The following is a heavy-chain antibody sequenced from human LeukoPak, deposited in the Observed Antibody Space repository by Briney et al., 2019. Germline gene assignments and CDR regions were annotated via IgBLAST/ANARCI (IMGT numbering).Heavy chain of an antibody. V-gene: IGHV3-30*04. CDR3: ASTPNGVAAIYFDY. J-gene: IGHJ4*02. CDR2: ISYDGSNK. CDR1: GFTFSSYA. Sequence: GGSLRLSSAASGFTFSSYAMHWVRQAPGKGLEWVAVISYDGSNKYYADSVKGRFTISRGNSKNTLYLQMSSLRTEDTAVYYCASTPNGVAAIYFDYWGQGTLVTVSS. D-gene: IGHD2-15*01.